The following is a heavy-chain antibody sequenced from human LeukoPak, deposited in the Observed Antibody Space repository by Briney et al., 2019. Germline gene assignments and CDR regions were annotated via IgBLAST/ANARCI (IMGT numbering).Heavy chain of an antibody. J-gene: IGHJ4*02. Sequence: PGGSLRLSCAASGFTFSSYAMSWVRQAPGKGLEWVSAISVSGDKTYYTDSVKGRFTISRDNSKSTLHLQMNSLRADDTAVYYCAKEVFGSPPGYWGQGTLVIVSS. CDR3: AKEVFGSPPGY. CDR2: ISVSGDKT. CDR1: GFTFSSYA. D-gene: IGHD3-10*01. V-gene: IGHV3-23*01.